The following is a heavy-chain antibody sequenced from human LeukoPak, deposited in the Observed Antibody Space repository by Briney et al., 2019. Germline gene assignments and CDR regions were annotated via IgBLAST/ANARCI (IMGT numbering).Heavy chain of an antibody. Sequence: ASVKVSCKASGGTFSRYAISWVRQAPGQGLEWMGGIIPIFGTANYAQKFQGRVTITADKSTSTAYMVLSSLRSEDTAVYYCARVGATGRRIPTSKYNWFDPWGQGTLVTVSS. V-gene: IGHV1-69*06. CDR2: IIPIFGTA. D-gene: IGHD2/OR15-2a*01. CDR3: ARVGATGRRIPTSKYNWFDP. CDR1: GGTFSRYA. J-gene: IGHJ5*02.